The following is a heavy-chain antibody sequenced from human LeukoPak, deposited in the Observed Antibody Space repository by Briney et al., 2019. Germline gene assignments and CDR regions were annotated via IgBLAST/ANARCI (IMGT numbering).Heavy chain of an antibody. Sequence: PSETLSLTCTVSGGSISSGGYYWSWIRQHPGKGLEWIGYIYYSGSTYYNPSLKSRVTISVDTSKNQFSLKLCSVTAADTAVYYCARERSGSYYFDYWGQGTLVTVSS. CDR1: GGSISSGGYY. CDR2: IYYSGST. D-gene: IGHD1-26*01. V-gene: IGHV4-31*03. J-gene: IGHJ4*02. CDR3: ARERSGSYYFDY.